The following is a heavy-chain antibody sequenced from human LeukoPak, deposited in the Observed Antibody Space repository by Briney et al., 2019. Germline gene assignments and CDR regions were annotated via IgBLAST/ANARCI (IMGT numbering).Heavy chain of an antibody. V-gene: IGHV3-7*01. Sequence: GGSLRLSCTASGFTFSSYWMSWVRQAPGKGLEWVANIKQDGNEKYYVDSVKGRFTISRDNAKNSLYLQMNSLRAEDTAVYYCAKPPRVGYDSSGYLLNWGQGTLVTVSS. CDR1: GFTFSSYW. D-gene: IGHD3-22*01. CDR3: AKPPRVGYDSSGYLLN. J-gene: IGHJ4*02. CDR2: IKQDGNEK.